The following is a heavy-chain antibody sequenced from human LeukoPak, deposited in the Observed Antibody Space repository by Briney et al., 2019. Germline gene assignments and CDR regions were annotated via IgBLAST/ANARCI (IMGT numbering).Heavy chain of an antibody. J-gene: IGHJ3*02. CDR1: GFTFSAYG. CDR3: AKRPASGSYVGAFDI. Sequence: GGSLRLSCAASGFTFSAYGMHWVRQAPGKGLEWVALISPDGTDKFYTDSVKGRFPISRDNSKNTLYLQMSSLRAEGTAVYYCAKRPASGSYVGAFDIWGQGTMVTVSS. V-gene: IGHV3-30*18. CDR2: ISPDGTDK. D-gene: IGHD3-10*01.